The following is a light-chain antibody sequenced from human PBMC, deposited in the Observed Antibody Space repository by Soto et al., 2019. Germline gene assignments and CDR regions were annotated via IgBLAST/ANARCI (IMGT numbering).Light chain of an antibody. CDR3: CSYTGSGTLV. J-gene: IGLJ2*01. V-gene: IGLV2-23*02. Sequence: QSALTQPASVSGSPGQSISISCTGTSSDVGSYNLVSWYQQHPGKAPKLMIYDVTKRPSGVSNRFSGSKSGNTASLTISGLQAEDEADYYCCSYTGSGTLVFGGGTKVTLL. CDR2: DVT. CDR1: SSDVGSYNL.